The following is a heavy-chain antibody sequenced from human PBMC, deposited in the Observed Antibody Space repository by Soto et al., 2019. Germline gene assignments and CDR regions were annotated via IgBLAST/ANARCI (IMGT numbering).Heavy chain of an antibody. CDR2: ISGSGGST. V-gene: IGHV3-23*01. D-gene: IGHD3-22*01. J-gene: IGHJ4*02. CDR3: AKGDYYGSSGYYYSASPFDY. CDR1: GFTFSSYA. Sequence: GGSLRLSCAASGFTFSSYAMSWVRQAPGKGLEWVSAISGSGGSTYYADSVKGRFTISRDNSKNTLYLQMNSLRAEDTAVYYCAKGDYYGSSGYYYSASPFDYWGQGTLVTVSS.